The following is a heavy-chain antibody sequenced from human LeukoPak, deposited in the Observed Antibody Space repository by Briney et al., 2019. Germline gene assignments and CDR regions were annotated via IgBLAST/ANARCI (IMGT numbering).Heavy chain of an antibody. V-gene: IGHV4-39*07. D-gene: IGHD6-13*01. Sequence: SETLSLTCTVSGGSISSSSYYWGWIRQPPGKGLEWIGSIYYSGSTYYNPSLKSRVTISVDTSKNQFSLKLSSVTAADTAVYYCARGRSSLKGLEVSWWFDPWGQGTLVTVSS. CDR1: GGSISSSSYY. CDR3: ARGRSSLKGLEVSWWFDP. CDR2: IYYSGST. J-gene: IGHJ5*02.